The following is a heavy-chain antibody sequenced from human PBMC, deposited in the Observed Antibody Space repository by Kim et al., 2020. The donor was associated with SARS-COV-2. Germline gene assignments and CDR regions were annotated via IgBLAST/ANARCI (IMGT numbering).Heavy chain of an antibody. D-gene: IGHD3-3*02. V-gene: IGHV1-8*01. CDR1: GYIFTSDD. J-gene: IGHJ4*02. CDR3: VSRYSISARWRY. Sequence: ASVKVSCKASGYIFTSDDINWVRQATGQGLEWMGWIDLRTGNTAYAQKLQDRVTMTRNTFIGTVYMELSSLRSDGTAVYYCVSRYSISARWRYWGQGTLVTVSS. CDR2: IDLRTGNT.